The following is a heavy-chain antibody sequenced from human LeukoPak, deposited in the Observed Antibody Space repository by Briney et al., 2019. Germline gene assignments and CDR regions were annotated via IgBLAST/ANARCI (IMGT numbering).Heavy chain of an antibody. D-gene: IGHD6-19*01. V-gene: IGHV3-23*01. CDR3: AKRIAVAGTTYYFDC. CDR2: VSTSGRGT. CDR1: GFTFSSYT. J-gene: IGHJ4*02. Sequence: PGGSLRLSCAASGFTFSSYTMSWVRQAPGEGLEWVSDVSTSGRGTYYADSVKGRFTISRDSSKNTLYLQMNSLRAEDTAVYYCAKRIAVAGTTYYFDCWGQGTLVTVSS.